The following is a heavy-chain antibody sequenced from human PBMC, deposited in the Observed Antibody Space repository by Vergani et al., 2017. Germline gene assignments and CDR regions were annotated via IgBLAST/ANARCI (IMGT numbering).Heavy chain of an antibody. V-gene: IGHV1-8*01. CDR3: ARGWYHNWFDP. D-gene: IGHD6-13*01. J-gene: IGHJ5*02. CDR1: GYTFTSYD. Sequence: QVQLVQSGAEVKKPGSSVKVSCKASGYTFTSYDINGVRQATGQGLEWMGWMNPNSGNTGNAQKFQGRVTMTRNTSISTAYMELRSLRSEDTSVYYCARGWYHNWFDPWGQGTLVTVSS. CDR2: MNPNSGNT.